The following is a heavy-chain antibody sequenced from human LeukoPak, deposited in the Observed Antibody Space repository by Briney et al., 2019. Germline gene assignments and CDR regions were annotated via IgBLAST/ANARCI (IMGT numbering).Heavy chain of an antibody. CDR2: IYHSGST. CDR3: ARDQPLADCGGVCPPYYYYMDV. D-gene: IGHD2-21*02. CDR1: GYSISSGYY. J-gene: IGHJ6*03. V-gene: IGHV4-38-2*02. Sequence: SETLSLTCTVSGYSISSGYYWGWIRQPPGKGLEWIGSIYHSGSTYYNPSLKSRVTISVDTSMTAADTAVYYCARDQPLADCGGVCPPYYYYMDVWGKGTTVTISS.